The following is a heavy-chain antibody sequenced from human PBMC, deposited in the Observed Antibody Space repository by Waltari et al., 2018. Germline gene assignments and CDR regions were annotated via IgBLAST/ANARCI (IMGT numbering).Heavy chain of an antibody. D-gene: IGHD6-6*01. Sequence: QVQLQQWGAGLLKPSETLSLTCAVYGGSFSGYYWSWIRQPPGKGLEWIGEINHSGSTNYNPSLKSRVTIAVDTSKNQFYLKLSSVTAADTAVYYCARTPRARFSYYYYMDVWGLGTMVTVSS. CDR1: GGSFSGYY. CDR2: INHSGST. J-gene: IGHJ6*03. V-gene: IGHV4-34*01. CDR3: ARTPRARFSYYYYMDV.